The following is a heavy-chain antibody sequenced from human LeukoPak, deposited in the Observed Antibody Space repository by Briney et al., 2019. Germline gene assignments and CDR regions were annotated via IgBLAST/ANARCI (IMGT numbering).Heavy chain of an antibody. CDR3: AKDWWMSGTMIVVARRSYNYYMDV. CDR2: ISYNSHYI. V-gene: IGHV3-21*01. CDR1: GFTFSNYS. D-gene: IGHD3-22*01. Sequence: GGSLRLSCAASGFTFSNYSMNWVRQAPGKGLEWVSSISYNSHYIYYADSVKGRFTISRDNSKNTLYLQMNSLRAEDTAVYYCAKDWWMSGTMIVVARRSYNYYMDVWGKGTTVTISS. J-gene: IGHJ6*03.